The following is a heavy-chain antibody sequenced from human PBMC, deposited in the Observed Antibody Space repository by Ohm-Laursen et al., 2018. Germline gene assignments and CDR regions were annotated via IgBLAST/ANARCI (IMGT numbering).Heavy chain of an antibody. Sequence: SLRLSCAASGFTFSSYAMSWVRQAPGKGLEWVSAISGSGGSTYYADSVKGRFTISRDNSKNTLYLQMNSLRAEDTAVYYCAKVEASGEYYFDYWGQGTLVTVSS. V-gene: IGHV3-23*01. J-gene: IGHJ4*02. D-gene: IGHD3-10*01. CDR1: GFTFSSYA. CDR2: ISGSGGST. CDR3: AKVEASGEYYFDY.